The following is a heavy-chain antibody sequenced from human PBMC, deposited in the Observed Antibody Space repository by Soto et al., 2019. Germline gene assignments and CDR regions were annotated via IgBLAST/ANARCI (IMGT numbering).Heavy chain of an antibody. V-gene: IGHV4-39*01. CDR3: ARHQYSSGYYYRGIDY. D-gene: IGHD3-22*01. CDR1: GGSISSSSYY. J-gene: IGHJ4*02. Sequence: SETLSLTCTVSGGSISSSSYYWGWIRQPPGKGLEWIGSIYYSGSTYYNPSLKSRVTISVDTSKNQFSLKLSSVTAADTAVYYCARHQYSSGYYYRGIDYWGQGTLVTVSS. CDR2: IYYSGST.